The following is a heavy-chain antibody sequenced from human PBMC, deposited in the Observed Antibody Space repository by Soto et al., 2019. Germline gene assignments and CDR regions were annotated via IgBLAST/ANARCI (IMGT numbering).Heavy chain of an antibody. Sequence: QVQLVQSGAEVKKPGASVKVSCKASGYTFTNHAIYWVRQAPGQRLEWMGWINAGNGNTKYSQTFQGRVTLTRDTSASTAYMELSSLRSEDTAVYYCATDSWVRGSNKWDFGYWGQGTRVTVSS. CDR3: ATDSWVRGSNKWDFGY. J-gene: IGHJ4*01. CDR1: GYTFTNHA. D-gene: IGHD1-26*01. CDR2: INAGNGNT. V-gene: IGHV1-3*01.